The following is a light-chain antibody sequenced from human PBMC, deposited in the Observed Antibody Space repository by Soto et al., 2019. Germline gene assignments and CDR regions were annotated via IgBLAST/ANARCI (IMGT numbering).Light chain of an antibody. J-gene: IGLJ2*01. CDR2: GNS. V-gene: IGLV1-40*01. CDR1: SSNIGAGYD. CDR3: QSYDSSLSGVV. Sequence: SALTQPPSVSGAPGQRVTISCTGSSSNIGAGYDVHWYQQLPGTAPKLLIHGNSNRPSGVPDRFSGSKSGTSASLAITGLQAEDEADYYCQSYDSSLSGVVFGGGTKLTVL.